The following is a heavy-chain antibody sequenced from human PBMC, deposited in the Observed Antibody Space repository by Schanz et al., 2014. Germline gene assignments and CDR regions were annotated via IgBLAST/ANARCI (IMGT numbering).Heavy chain of an antibody. J-gene: IGHJ5*02. Sequence: QVQLVQSGAEVKKPGASVRVSCKVSGYAFTTYGISWVRQAPGQGPEFMGWISAYTNNTNYAQKVQGRVTMTTDTSTGTAYMELRSLRSDDTAVYYCARDRRRYCSTASCLHDNWFDPWGQGTLVIVSS. V-gene: IGHV1-18*01. CDR1: GYAFTTYG. CDR3: ARDRRRYCSTASCLHDNWFDP. CDR2: ISAYTNNT. D-gene: IGHD2-2*01.